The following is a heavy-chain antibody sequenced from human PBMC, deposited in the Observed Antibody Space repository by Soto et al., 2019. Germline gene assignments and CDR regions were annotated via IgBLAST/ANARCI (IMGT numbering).Heavy chain of an antibody. V-gene: IGHV4-4*02. CDR1: RGTLIGSYW. CDR3: PRLRNLQFLEWSSQSVNWLDP. CDR2: IYHSGST. Sequence: SESMSLPCAVSRGTLIGSYWWTWVRQPPGKRLEWIGEIYHSGSTNYNPSLKSRVGISLDKSKNQSSLRLRSVTAAATDVYYCPRLRNLQFLEWSSQSVNWLDPWDQGTLGAAST. D-gene: IGHD3-3*01. J-gene: IGHJ5*02.